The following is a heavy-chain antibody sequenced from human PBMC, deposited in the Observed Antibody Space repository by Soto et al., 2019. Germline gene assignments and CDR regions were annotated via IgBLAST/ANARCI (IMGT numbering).Heavy chain of an antibody. J-gene: IGHJ3*02. CDR3: ARDWNYYDSSGYYLNAFDI. D-gene: IGHD3-22*01. V-gene: IGHV4-34*01. CDR1: GGSFSGYY. Sequence: KASETLSLTCAVYGGSFSGYYWSWIRQPPGKGLEWIGEINHSGSTNYNPSLKSRVTISVDTSKNQFSLKLSSVTAADTAVYYCARDWNYYDSSGYYLNAFDIWGQGTMVTVSS. CDR2: INHSGST.